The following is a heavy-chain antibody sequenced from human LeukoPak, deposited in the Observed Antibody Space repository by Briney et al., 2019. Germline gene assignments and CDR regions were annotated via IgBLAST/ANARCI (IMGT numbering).Heavy chain of an antibody. CDR3: ARGSGWFNFDY. Sequence: TSETLSLTCTVSGGSISSYYWSWIRQPPGKGLEWIGYIYYSGSTNYNPSLKSRVTISVDTSKNQFSLKLSSVTAADTAVYYCARGSGWFNFDYWGQGTLVTVSS. CDR1: GGSISSYY. CDR2: IYYSGST. V-gene: IGHV4-59*01. J-gene: IGHJ4*02. D-gene: IGHD6-19*01.